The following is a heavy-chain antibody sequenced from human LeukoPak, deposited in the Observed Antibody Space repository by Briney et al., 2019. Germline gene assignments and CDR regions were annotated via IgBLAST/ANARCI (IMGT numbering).Heavy chain of an antibody. V-gene: IGHV4-38-2*02. D-gene: IGHD1-26*01. CDR2: ISYSGST. CDR3: AVERDRVMGALYYFDY. Sequence: SETLSLTCTVSGYSISSGYYCGWIRQPPGKALEWIASISYSGSTYYNPSLQSRVTMSVDTSKNQFSLNLSSVTAAETAVYYCAVERDRVMGALYYFDYWGQGSLVTVSS. CDR1: GYSISSGYY. J-gene: IGHJ4*02.